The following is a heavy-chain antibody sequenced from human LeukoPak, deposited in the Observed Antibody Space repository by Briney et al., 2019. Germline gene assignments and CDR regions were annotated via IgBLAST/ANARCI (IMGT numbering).Heavy chain of an antibody. CDR2: IWYDGSKK. D-gene: IGHD2-8*02. J-gene: IGHJ4*02. CDR1: GFTFSNYG. CDR3: ARYNTGSVDY. V-gene: IGHV3-33*01. Sequence: PGGSLRLSCAASGFTFSNYGMHWVRQAPGKGLEWVAVIWYDGSKKYYADSVKGRFTISRDNSKNTLYLQMDSLRAEDTAVYYCARYNTGSVDYWGQGTLVTVSP.